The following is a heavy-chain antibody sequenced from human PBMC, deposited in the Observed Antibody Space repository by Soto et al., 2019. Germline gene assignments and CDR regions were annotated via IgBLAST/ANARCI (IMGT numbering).Heavy chain of an antibody. CDR1: GYTFTSYS. D-gene: IGHD1-1*01. CDR3: ARGRYGDY. J-gene: IGHJ4*02. V-gene: IGHV1-18*01. CDR2: ISAHNGNT. Sequence: QVHLVQSGAEVKKPGASVKVSCKGSGYTFTSYSITWVRQAPGQGLEWMGWISAHNGNTNYAQKLQGRVTVTRDTSTSTAYMELRSPRSDDTAVYYCARGRYGDYWGQGALVTVSS.